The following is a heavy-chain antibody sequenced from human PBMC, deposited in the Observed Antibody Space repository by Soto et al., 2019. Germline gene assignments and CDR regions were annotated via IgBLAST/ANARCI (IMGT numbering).Heavy chain of an antibody. J-gene: IGHJ4*02. CDR3: VRDLNGDFYY. Sequence: QVQLVQSGAEVRQPGASVKVSCKASGYSFTTYGMSCVRQAPGQGLEYMGWINGYGHGAKYVQRFHGRFSMTTDTSTNTVYMDLRSLTSDDTAVYYCVRDLNGDFYYWGQGTVVIVSP. CDR2: INGYGHGA. D-gene: IGHD3-10*01. CDR1: GYSFTTYG. V-gene: IGHV1-18*01.